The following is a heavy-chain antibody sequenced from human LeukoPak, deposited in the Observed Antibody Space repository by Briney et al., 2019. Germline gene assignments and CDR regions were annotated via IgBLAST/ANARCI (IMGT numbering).Heavy chain of an antibody. Sequence: GGSLRLSCAASGFTFSSYSMNWVRQAPGKGLEWVSYISSSSSTIYYADSVKGRFTISRDNAKNSLYLQMNSLRAEDTAVYYCARVGSQGYFDYWGQGTLATVSS. J-gene: IGHJ4*02. CDR1: GFTFSSYS. CDR3: ARVGSQGYFDY. D-gene: IGHD1-26*01. CDR2: ISSSSSTI. V-gene: IGHV3-48*01.